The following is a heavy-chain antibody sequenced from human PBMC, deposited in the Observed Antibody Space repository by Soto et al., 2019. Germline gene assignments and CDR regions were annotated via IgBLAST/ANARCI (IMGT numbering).Heavy chain of an antibody. CDR1: VFTFSAYW. CDR3: ARSHDYGAFGSDY. CDR2: INSDGSTT. Sequence: PGGSLRLSCAASVFTFSAYWMHWVRQAPGKGLVWVSRINSDGSTTDYADSVKGRFTISRDNAKNTLYLQMNSLRAEDTAVYYCARSHDYGAFGSDYWGQGTLVTVSS. V-gene: IGHV3-74*01. J-gene: IGHJ4*02. D-gene: IGHD4-17*01.